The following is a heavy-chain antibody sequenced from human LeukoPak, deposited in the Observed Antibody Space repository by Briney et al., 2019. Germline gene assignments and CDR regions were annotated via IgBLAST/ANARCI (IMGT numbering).Heavy chain of an antibody. CDR2: INPSGGST. V-gene: IGHV1-46*01. Sequence: ASVTVSCTASGYTFTIYYMHWVRQAPGQGLEWMGIINPSGGSTSYAQKFQGRVTMTRDTSTSTAYMELRSLRSDDTAVYYCARDKPMYSSGWYLPLFDYWGQGTLVTVSS. CDR1: GYTFTIYY. D-gene: IGHD6-19*01. J-gene: IGHJ4*02. CDR3: ARDKPMYSSGWYLPLFDY.